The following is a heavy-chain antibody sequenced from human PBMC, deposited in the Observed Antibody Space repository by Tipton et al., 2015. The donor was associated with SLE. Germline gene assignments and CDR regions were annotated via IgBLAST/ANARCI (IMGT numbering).Heavy chain of an antibody. V-gene: IGHV4-61*02. D-gene: IGHD4-17*01. CDR2: IYTSGST. Sequence: TLSLTCTVSGGSISSGSYYWSWIRQPAGKGLEWIGRIYTSGSTYYNPSLKSRVTISVDTSKNQFSLKLSSVTAADTAVYYCAASGTVTSGWGQGTLVTVSS. CDR3: AASGTVTSG. CDR1: GGSISSGSYY. J-gene: IGHJ4*02.